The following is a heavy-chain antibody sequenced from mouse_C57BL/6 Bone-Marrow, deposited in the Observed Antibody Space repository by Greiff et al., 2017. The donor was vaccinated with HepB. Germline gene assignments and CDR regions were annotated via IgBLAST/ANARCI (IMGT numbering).Heavy chain of an antibody. CDR2: IYPRSGNT. CDR3: ARGGLRRNDY. Sequence: QVQLKESGAELARPGASVKLSCKASGYTFTSYGISWVKQRTGQGLEWIGEIYPRSGNTYYNEKFKGKATLTADKSSSTAYMELRSLTSEDSAVYFCARGGLRRNDYWGQGTTLTVSS. V-gene: IGHV1-81*01. D-gene: IGHD2-2*01. CDR1: GYTFTSYG. J-gene: IGHJ2*01.